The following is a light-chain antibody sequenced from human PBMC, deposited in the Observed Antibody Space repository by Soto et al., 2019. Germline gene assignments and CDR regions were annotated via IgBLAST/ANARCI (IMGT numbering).Light chain of an antibody. CDR1: QSVSSN. J-gene: IGKJ2*01. CDR2: DAS. Sequence: EIVMTQSPATLSVSPGERATLSCRASQSVSSNLAWYQQKPGQAPRLLIYDASTRATGIPARFSGSGSGTEFTLTISSLQSEDFAVYYCQQYKNWYTFGQGTKLEIK. V-gene: IGKV3-15*01. CDR3: QQYKNWYT.